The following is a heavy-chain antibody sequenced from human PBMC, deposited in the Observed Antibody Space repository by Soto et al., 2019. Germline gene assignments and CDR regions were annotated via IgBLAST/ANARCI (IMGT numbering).Heavy chain of an antibody. CDR3: ARLGGYYQALDS. D-gene: IGHD3-22*01. J-gene: IGHJ4*02. Sequence: PSETLSLTCTVSDGSISPYYRSWIRQPPGEGLEWIGYIYYAGTTTYNPSLKSRVSISVDTSKNEVSLKLTSVTAADTAVYYCARLGGYYQALDSWGQGTVVTVSS. V-gene: IGHV4-59*08. CDR2: IYYAGTT. CDR1: DGSISPYY.